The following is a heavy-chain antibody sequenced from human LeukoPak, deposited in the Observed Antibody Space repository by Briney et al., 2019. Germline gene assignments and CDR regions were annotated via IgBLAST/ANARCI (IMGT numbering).Heavy chain of an antibody. J-gene: IGHJ1*01. Sequence: SETLAVTRAVYGGSFSGYYWSWIRQPPGKGLEWIGEINHSGSTNYNPSLKSRVTISVDTSKDQFSLKLSSVTAADTAVYYCARAPGYCSGGSCYKGNRGQYFQHWGQG. CDR2: INHSGST. V-gene: IGHV4-34*01. CDR1: GGSFSGYY. D-gene: IGHD2-15*01. CDR3: ARAPGYCSGGSCYKGNRGQYFQH.